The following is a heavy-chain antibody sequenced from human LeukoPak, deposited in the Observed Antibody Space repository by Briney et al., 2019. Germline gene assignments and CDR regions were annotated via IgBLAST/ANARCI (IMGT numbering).Heavy chain of an antibody. D-gene: IGHD3-22*01. CDR1: GYTFTSYG. J-gene: IGHJ4*02. CDR3: ARYKKGTYYYDSSGYYIDY. CDR2: ISAYSGNT. Sequence: ASVKVSCKASGYTFTSYGISWVRQAPGQGLEWMGWISAYSGNTNYAQKLQGRVTMTTDTSTSTAYMELRSLRSEDTAVYYCARYKKGTYYYDSSGYYIDYWGQGTLVTVSS. V-gene: IGHV1-18*01.